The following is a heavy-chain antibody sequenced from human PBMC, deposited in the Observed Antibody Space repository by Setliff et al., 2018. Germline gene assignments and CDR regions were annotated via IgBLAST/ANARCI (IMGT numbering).Heavy chain of an antibody. CDR2: IFYTGST. D-gene: IGHD3-22*01. V-gene: IGHV4-39*01. CDR1: NGSISSGNYF. J-gene: IGHJ4*02. CDR3: ARHRRDSSGNYFVGLYYFDY. Sequence: SETLSLTCTVSNGSISSGNYFWGWIRQPPGKGLEWMGSIFYTGSTYYSPSLKSRVSISLDTSKSQFSLRLSSLTAADTAVYYCARHRRDSSGNYFVGLYYFDYWGQGTPVTVSS.